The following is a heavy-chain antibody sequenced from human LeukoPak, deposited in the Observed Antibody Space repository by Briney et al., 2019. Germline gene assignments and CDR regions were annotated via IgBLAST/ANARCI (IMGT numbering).Heavy chain of an antibody. CDR3: ASLGNVVVPAAKAFLFDY. CDR1: GGSISSSSYY. D-gene: IGHD2-2*01. CDR2: IYYSGST. Sequence: SETLSLTCTVSGGSISSSSYYWGWIRQPPGKGLEWIGSIYYSGSTYYNPSLKSRVTISVDTSKNQFSLKLSSVTAADTAVYCCASLGNVVVPAAKAFLFDYWGQGTLVTVSS. J-gene: IGHJ4*02. V-gene: IGHV4-39*01.